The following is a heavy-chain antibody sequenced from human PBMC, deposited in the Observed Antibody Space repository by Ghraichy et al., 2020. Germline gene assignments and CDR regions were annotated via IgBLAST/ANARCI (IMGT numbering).Heavy chain of an antibody. CDR2: ISSSSSYI. Sequence: GESLKISCAASGFTFSSYSMNWVRQAPGKGLEWVSSISSSSSYIYYADSVKGRFTISRDNAKNSLYLQMNSLRAEDTAVYYCARGNTAPGGYWGQGTLVTVSS. CDR3: ARGNTAPGGY. D-gene: IGHD5-18*01. J-gene: IGHJ4*02. CDR1: GFTFSSYS. V-gene: IGHV3-21*01.